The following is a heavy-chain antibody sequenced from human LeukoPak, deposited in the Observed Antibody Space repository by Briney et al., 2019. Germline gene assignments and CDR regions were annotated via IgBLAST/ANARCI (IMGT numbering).Heavy chain of an antibody. CDR2: IIPIFGTA. Sequence: ASVKVSCKASGGTFSSYAISWVRQAPGQGLEWMGRIIPIFGTANYAQKFQGRVTITTDESTSTAYMELSSLRSDDTAVYYCARLLEGGHYYDSSGYKNWFDPWGQGTLVTVST. J-gene: IGHJ5*02. D-gene: IGHD3-22*01. CDR1: GGTFSSYA. CDR3: ARLLEGGHYYDSSGYKNWFDP. V-gene: IGHV1-69*05.